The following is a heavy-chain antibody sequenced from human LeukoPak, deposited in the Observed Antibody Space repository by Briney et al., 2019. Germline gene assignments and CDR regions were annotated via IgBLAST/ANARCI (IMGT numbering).Heavy chain of an antibody. J-gene: IGHJ3*02. CDR2: IYYSGST. V-gene: IGHV4-39*07. CDR3: ARETKYCSGGSCYSDGLDI. D-gene: IGHD2-15*01. Sequence: SETLSLTCTVSGGAIRSSSYYWGWIRQPPGRGLEWIGSIYYSGSTYYNPSLKSRVTMSVDTSKSQFSLELSSVTAADTAVYYCARETKYCSGGSCYSDGLDIWGQGTMVTVSS. CDR1: GGAIRSSSYY.